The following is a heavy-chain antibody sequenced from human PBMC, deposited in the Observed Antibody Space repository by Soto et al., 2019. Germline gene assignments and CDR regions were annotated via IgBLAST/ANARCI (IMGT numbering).Heavy chain of an antibody. Sequence: GESLKISCKGSGYSFTSYWIGWVRQMPGKGLEWMGIIYPGDSDTRYSPSFQGQVTISADKSISTAYLQWSSLKASDTAMYYCARCLVRSGGRFYSSSSAYNWFDPWGQGTLVTVSS. CDR3: ARCLVRSGGRFYSSSSAYNWFDP. D-gene: IGHD6-6*01. CDR2: IYPGDSDT. CDR1: GYSFTSYW. J-gene: IGHJ5*02. V-gene: IGHV5-51*01.